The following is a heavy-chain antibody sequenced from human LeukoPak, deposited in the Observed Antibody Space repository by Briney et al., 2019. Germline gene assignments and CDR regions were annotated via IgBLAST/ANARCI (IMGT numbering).Heavy chain of an antibody. Sequence: GGSLRLSCAASGLTVSSNYMSWVRQAPGKGLEWVSVLYSDGSAYYADSVKGRFSISRDNSQNTLYLQMNGLRVEDTAVYYCARTVVVTATADYFDHWGQGTLVTVSS. CDR1: GLTVSSNY. CDR2: LYSDGSA. D-gene: IGHD2-15*01. V-gene: IGHV3-53*01. CDR3: ARTVVVTATADYFDH. J-gene: IGHJ4*02.